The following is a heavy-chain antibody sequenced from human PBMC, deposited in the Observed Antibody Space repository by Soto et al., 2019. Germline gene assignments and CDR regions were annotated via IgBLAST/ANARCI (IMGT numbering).Heavy chain of an antibody. D-gene: IGHD3-22*01. Sequence: QVQLVQSGAEVKKPGSSVKVSCKASGGTFSSYAISWVRQAPGQGLEWMGGIIPIFGTANYAQKFQGRVTITADESTSTAYMELSSLRSEDTAVYYCAKMSYYYDSSGYPSSTWDYWGQGTLVTVSS. CDR1: GGTFSSYA. V-gene: IGHV1-69*01. J-gene: IGHJ4*02. CDR3: AKMSYYYDSSGYPSSTWDY. CDR2: IIPIFGTA.